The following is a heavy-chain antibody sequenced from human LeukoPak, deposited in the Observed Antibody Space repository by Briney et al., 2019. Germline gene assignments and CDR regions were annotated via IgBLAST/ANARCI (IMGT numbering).Heavy chain of an antibody. Sequence: KPSEILSLTCAVYGGSFSGYYWNWIRQPPGKGLEWIGEINHSGSTNYNPSLKSRVTISVDTSKNQFSLKLSSVTAADTAVYYCARGYDYGGNSGKIDYWGQGTLVTVSS. J-gene: IGHJ4*02. V-gene: IGHV4-34*01. D-gene: IGHD4-23*01. CDR2: INHSGST. CDR3: ARGYDYGGNSGKIDY. CDR1: GGSFSGYY.